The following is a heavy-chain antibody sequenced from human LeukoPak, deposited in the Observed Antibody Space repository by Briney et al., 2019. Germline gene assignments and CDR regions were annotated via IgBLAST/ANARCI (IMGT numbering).Heavy chain of an antibody. CDR2: RHHSGGA. V-gene: IGHV4-61*01. D-gene: IGHD3-9*01. J-gene: IGHJ5*02. Sequence: SETLSLTCTVSGASVTSGSYYWSWIRQPPGQGLEWIGYRHHSGGAIYNPSLKSRLTISLDTSKNQLSLNLISVTAADTAVYYCARFAMTGKFLDPWGQGTLVTVSS. CDR1: GASVTSGSYY. CDR3: ARFAMTGKFLDP.